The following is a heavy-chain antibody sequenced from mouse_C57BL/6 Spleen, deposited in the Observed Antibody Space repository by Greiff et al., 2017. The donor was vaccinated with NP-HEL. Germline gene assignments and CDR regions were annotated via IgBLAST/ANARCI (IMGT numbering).Heavy chain of an antibody. Sequence: EVQLQQSGPELVKPGASVKISCKASGYTFTDYYMNWVKQSHGKSLEWIGDINPNNGGTSYNQKFKGKATLTVDKSSSTAYMELRSLTSEDSAVYYSARPRYYGSTPFAYWGQGTLVTVSA. CDR2: INPNNGGT. D-gene: IGHD1-1*01. J-gene: IGHJ3*01. CDR1: GYTFTDYY. V-gene: IGHV1-26*01. CDR3: ARPRYYGSTPFAY.